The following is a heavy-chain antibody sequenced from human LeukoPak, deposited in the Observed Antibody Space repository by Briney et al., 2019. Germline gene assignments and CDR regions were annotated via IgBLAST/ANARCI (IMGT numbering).Heavy chain of an antibody. J-gene: IGHJ4*02. Sequence: GGSLILSCAASGFTFSSYAMHWVRQAPGKGLEWVAVISYDGSNKYYADSVKGRFTISRDNSKNTLYLQMNSLRAEDTAVYYCARTTVVMDYFDYWGQGTLVTVSS. CDR1: GFTFSSYA. CDR3: ARTTVVMDYFDY. CDR2: ISYDGSNK. V-gene: IGHV3-30-3*01. D-gene: IGHD4-23*01.